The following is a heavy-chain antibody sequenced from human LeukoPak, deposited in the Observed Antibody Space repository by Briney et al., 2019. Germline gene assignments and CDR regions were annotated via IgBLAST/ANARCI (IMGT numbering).Heavy chain of an antibody. D-gene: IGHD3-22*01. V-gene: IGHV1-18*01. CDR3: ARGDGYYYDSSGYYFPGSWSGFDY. J-gene: IGHJ4*03. Sequence: ASVNVSRKASGYTFTSYGISWVRQAPGQGLEWMGWISAYNGNTNYAQKLQGRVTMTTDTSTSTAYMELRSLRSDDTAVYYCARGDGYYYDSSGYYFPGSWSGFDYWGPGTLVTVSS. CDR2: ISAYNGNT. CDR1: GYTFTSYG.